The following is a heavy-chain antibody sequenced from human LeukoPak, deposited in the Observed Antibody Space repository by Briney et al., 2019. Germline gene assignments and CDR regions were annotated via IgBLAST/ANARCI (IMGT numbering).Heavy chain of an antibody. CDR2: TYYRSKWYN. J-gene: IGHJ6*02. D-gene: IGHD3-22*01. Sequence: KSSQTLSLTCAISGDSDSSNSAAWNWIRQSPSGGLEWLGRTYYRSKWYNDYEVSVKSRITINPDTSKNQFSLQLNSVTPEDTAVYYCARDDYYDSSGYYYGYYYYGMDVWGQGTTVTVSS. V-gene: IGHV6-1*01. CDR1: GDSDSSNSAA. CDR3: ARDDYYDSSGYYYGYYYYGMDV.